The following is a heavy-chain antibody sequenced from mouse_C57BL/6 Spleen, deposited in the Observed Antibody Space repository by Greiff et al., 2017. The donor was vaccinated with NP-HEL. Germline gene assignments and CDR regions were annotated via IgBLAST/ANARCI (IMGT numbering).Heavy chain of an antibody. J-gene: IGHJ2*01. Sequence: VKLMESGAELARPGASVKLSCKASGYTFTSYGISWVKQRTGQGLEWIGEIYPRSGNTYYNEKFKGKATLTADKSSSTAYMELRSLTSEDSAVYFCARHGYFDYWGQGTTLTVSS. CDR1: GYTFTSYG. CDR2: IYPRSGNT. CDR3: ARHGYFDY. V-gene: IGHV1-81*01.